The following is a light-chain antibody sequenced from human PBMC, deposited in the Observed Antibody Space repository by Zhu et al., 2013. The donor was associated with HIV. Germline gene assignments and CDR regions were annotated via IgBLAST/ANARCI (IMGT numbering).Light chain of an antibody. CDR3: QQYNNWPRT. Sequence: EIVVTQSPATLSVSPGEGATLSCRTSQSISTNLAWYQQKPGQAPRLLIYDASTRATGIPARFSGSGSGTEFTLTISGLQSEDFAVYYCQQYNNWPRTFGQGTKVEIK. V-gene: IGKV3-15*01. CDR1: QSISTN. CDR2: DAS. J-gene: IGKJ1*01.